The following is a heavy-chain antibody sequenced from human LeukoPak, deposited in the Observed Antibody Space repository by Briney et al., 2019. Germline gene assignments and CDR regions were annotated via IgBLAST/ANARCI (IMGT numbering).Heavy chain of an antibody. CDR3: ARGRGAQYSSGWYIDYFDY. J-gene: IGHJ4*02. V-gene: IGHV1-2*02. CDR1: GYTFTGYY. Sequence: ASVKVSCKASGYTFTGYYMHWVRQAPGQGLEWMGWINPNSGGTNYAQKFQGRVTMTRDTSISTAYMELSRLRSADTAVYYCARGRGAQYSSGWYIDYFDYWGQGTLVTVSS. CDR2: INPNSGGT. D-gene: IGHD6-19*01.